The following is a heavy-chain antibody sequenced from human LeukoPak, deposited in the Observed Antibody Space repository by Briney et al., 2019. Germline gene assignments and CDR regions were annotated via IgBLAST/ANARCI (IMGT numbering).Heavy chain of an antibody. CDR3: AVGTYYYDSSGYYPLDY. V-gene: IGHV1-18*01. J-gene: IGHJ4*02. Sequence: ASVKVSCRASVNPFTSYGISWGHQALGQGLEWMGWISAYNGNTNYAQKLQGRVTMTTDTSTSTAYMELRSLRSDDTAVYYCAVGTYYYDSSGYYPLDYWAREPWSPSPQ. CDR1: VNPFTSYG. D-gene: IGHD3-22*01. CDR2: ISAYNGNT.